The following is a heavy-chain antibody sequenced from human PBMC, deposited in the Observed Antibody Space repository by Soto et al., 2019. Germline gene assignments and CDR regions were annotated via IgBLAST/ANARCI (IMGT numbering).Heavy chain of an antibody. V-gene: IGHV4-39*01. CDR1: GGSISSSSYY. CDR3: ARLPLGPTKNWFDP. CDR2: IYYSGST. Sequence: QLQLQESGPGLVKPSETLSLTCTVSGGSISSSSYYWGWIRQPPGKGLEWIGSIYYSGSTYYNPSLKSRVTISVDTSKNQFSLQLSSVTAADTAVYYCARLPLGPTKNWFDPWGQGTLVTVSS. J-gene: IGHJ5*02.